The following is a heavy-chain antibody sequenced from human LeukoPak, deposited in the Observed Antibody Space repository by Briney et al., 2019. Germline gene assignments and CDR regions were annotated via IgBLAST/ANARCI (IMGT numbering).Heavy chain of an antibody. CDR1: GFTFSSYW. CDR2: ISYDGSNK. V-gene: IGHV3-30-3*01. Sequence: GRSLRLSCAASGFTFSSYWMSWVRQAPGKGLEWVAVISYDGSNKYYADSVKGRFTISRDNSKNTLYLQMNSLRAEDTAVYYCARDTTDYWGQGTLVTVSS. J-gene: IGHJ4*02. CDR3: ARDTTDY. D-gene: IGHD1-1*01.